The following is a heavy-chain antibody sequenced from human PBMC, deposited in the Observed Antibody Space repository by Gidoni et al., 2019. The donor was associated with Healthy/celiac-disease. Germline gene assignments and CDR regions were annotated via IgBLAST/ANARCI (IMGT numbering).Heavy chain of an antibody. CDR2: INHSGST. CDR3: ARGLSSGGLLGH. V-gene: IGHV4-34*01. CDR1: GGSFSGYY. J-gene: IGHJ4*02. D-gene: IGHD3-16*01. Sequence: QVQLQQWGAGLLKPSETLSLTCAVYGGSFSGYYWSWIRQPPGKGLEWIGEINHSGSTNYNPSLKSRVTISVDTSKNQFSLKLSSVTAADTAVYYCARGLSSGGLLGHWGQGTLVTVSS.